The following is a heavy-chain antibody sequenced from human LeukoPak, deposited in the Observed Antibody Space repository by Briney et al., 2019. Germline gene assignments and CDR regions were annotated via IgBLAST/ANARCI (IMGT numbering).Heavy chain of an antibody. CDR1: GFTFSSYA. V-gene: IGHV3-64*01. CDR3: ARAEDIVLMVYDY. Sequence: PGGSLRLSCAASGFTFSSYAMHWVRQAPGKGLEYVSAISSNGGSTYYANSVKGRFTISRDNSKNTLYFQMGSLRAEDMAVYYCARAEDIVLMVYDYWGQGTLVTVSS. CDR2: ISSNGGST. D-gene: IGHD2-8*01. J-gene: IGHJ4*02.